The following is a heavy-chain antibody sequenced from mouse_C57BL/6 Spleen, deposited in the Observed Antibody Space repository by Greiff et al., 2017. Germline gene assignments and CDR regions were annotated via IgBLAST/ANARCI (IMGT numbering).Heavy chain of an antibody. D-gene: IGHD3-1*01. CDR3: ASGRAPIYAKGLLAY. Sequence: QVQLQQPGAELVMPGASVKLSCKASGYTFTSYWMHWVKQRPGQGLEWIGEIDPSDSYTNYNQKFKGKSTLTVDKSSSTAYMQLSSLTSEDSAVYYCASGRAPIYAKGLLAYWGQGTLVTVSA. J-gene: IGHJ3*01. CDR2: IDPSDSYT. CDR1: GYTFTSYW. V-gene: IGHV1-69*01.